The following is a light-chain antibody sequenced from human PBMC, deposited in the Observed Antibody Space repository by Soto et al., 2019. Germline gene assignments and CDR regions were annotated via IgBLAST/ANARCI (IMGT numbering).Light chain of an antibody. CDR3: QSYDSSLSGGV. CDR1: SSNIGAAYD. CDR2: GNS. V-gene: IGLV1-40*01. J-gene: IGLJ3*02. Sequence: QSVLTQPPSVSGAPGQRVTICCTGSSSNIGAAYDVSWYQQLPGIAPKLLIYGNSNRPSGVPDRFSGSKSGTSASLAITGLQAEDEADYYCQSYDSSLSGGVFGGGTKLTVL.